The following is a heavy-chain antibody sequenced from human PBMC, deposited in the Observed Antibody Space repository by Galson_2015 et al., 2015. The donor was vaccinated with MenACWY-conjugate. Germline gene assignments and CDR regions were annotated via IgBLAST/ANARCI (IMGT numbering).Heavy chain of an antibody. Sequence: SLRLSCAASGFSFSTYRMNWVRQAPGKGLEWVSYIRSSGTTIYYADSVKGRFTISRDNAKNSLYLQMSSLRAEDTAVYYCARGIQSYYFYMDVWGKGTTVTVSS. CDR3: ARGIQSYYFYMDV. J-gene: IGHJ6*03. V-gene: IGHV3-48*01. CDR2: IRSSGTTI. CDR1: GFSFSTYR.